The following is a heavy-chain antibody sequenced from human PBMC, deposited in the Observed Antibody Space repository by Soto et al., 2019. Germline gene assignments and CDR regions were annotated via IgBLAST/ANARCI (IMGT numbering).Heavy chain of an antibody. Sequence: VSVKVSCKASGYTFTSYAMHWVRQAPGQRLEWMGWINAGNGNTKYSQKFQGRVTITRDTSASTAYMELSSLRSEDTAVYYCARQAGQWLLGAFDIWGQGTMVTVSS. CDR1: GYTFTSYA. J-gene: IGHJ3*02. D-gene: IGHD6-19*01. V-gene: IGHV1-3*01. CDR2: INAGNGNT. CDR3: ARQAGQWLLGAFDI.